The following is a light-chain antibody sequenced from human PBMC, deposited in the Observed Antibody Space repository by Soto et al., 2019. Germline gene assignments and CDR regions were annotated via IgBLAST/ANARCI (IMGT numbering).Light chain of an antibody. Sequence: QSVLTQPPSASGTPGQRVTISCSGSSSNIGSNFVCWYQQLPGTAPKLLIYRDNQRPSGVPDRFSGSKSGTSASLAISGLRSEDEAVYYCATWDDSLSGHVVFGGGSMLTVL. CDR3: ATWDDSLSGHVV. CDR1: SSNIGSNF. V-gene: IGLV1-47*01. J-gene: IGLJ2*01. CDR2: RDN.